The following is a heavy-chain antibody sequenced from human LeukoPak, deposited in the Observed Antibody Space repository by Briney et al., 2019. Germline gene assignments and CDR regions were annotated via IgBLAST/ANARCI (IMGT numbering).Heavy chain of an antibody. D-gene: IGHD6-13*01. J-gene: IGHJ3*02. V-gene: IGHV1-69*13. CDR3: ARVGQGVLDI. CDR2: IIPIFGTA. CDR1: GGTFSSYA. Sequence: SVKVSFKASGGTFSSYAISWVRQAPGQGLEWMGGIIPIFGTANYAQKFQGRVTITADESTSTAYMELSSLRSEDTAVYYCARVGQGVLDIWGQGTMVTVSS.